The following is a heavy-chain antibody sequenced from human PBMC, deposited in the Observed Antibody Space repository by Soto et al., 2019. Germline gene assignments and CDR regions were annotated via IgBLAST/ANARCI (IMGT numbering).Heavy chain of an antibody. CDR2: INAGNGNR. CDR1: GYTFTSYA. V-gene: IGHV1-3*01. Sequence: ASVKVSCKASGYTFTSYAMHWLRQAPGQRLEWMGWINAGNGNRKYSQKFQGRVTITRDTSASTAYMELSSLRSEDTAVYYCARDGLGAYTYGSYYFDYWGQGTLVTVSS. J-gene: IGHJ4*02. D-gene: IGHD5-18*01. CDR3: ARDGLGAYTYGSYYFDY.